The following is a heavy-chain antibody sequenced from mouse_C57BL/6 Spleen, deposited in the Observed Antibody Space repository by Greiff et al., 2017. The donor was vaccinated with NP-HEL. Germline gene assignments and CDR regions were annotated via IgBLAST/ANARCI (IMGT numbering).Heavy chain of an antibody. Sequence: EVQVVESGGDLVKPGGSLKLSCAASGFTFSSYGMSWVRQTPDKRLEWVATISSGGSYTYYPDSVKGRFTISRDNAKNTLYLQMSSLKSEDTAMYYCARHYYGSSFFAYWGQGTLVTVSA. J-gene: IGHJ3*01. CDR2: ISSGGSYT. V-gene: IGHV5-6*01. CDR1: GFTFSSYG. CDR3: ARHYYGSSFFAY. D-gene: IGHD1-1*01.